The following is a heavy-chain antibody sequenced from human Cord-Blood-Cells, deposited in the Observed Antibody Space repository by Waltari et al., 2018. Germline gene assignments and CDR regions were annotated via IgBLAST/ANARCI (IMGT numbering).Heavy chain of an antibody. D-gene: IGHD3-10*01. V-gene: IGHV4-34*01. CDR2: INHSGST. Sequence: QVQLPPWGAGLLKPSETLSLTGAVYGRSFSGYYWRWIPQPPGKGLEWIGEINHSGSTNYNPSLKSRVTISVDTSRNQFSLKLSSVTAADTAVYYCARRGELYYFDYWGQGTLVTVSS. J-gene: IGHJ4*02. CDR3: ARRGELYYFDY. CDR1: GRSFSGYY.